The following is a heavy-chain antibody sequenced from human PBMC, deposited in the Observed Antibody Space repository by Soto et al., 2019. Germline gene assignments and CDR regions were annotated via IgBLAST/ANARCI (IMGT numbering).Heavy chain of an antibody. J-gene: IGHJ4*02. Sequence: GGSLRLSCAASGFTFSSYGMHWVRQAPGKGLEWVAVIWYDGSNKYYADSVKGRFTISRDNSKNTLYLQMNSLRAEDTAVYYCARDGAYYDILTGQANYFDYWGQGTLVTVSS. V-gene: IGHV3-33*01. D-gene: IGHD3-9*01. CDR3: ARDGAYYDILTGQANYFDY. CDR2: IWYDGSNK. CDR1: GFTFSSYG.